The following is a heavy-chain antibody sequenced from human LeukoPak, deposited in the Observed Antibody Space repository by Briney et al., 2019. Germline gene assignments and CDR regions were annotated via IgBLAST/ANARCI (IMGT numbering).Heavy chain of an antibody. CDR3: AREGFIAARTIDY. J-gene: IGHJ4*02. Sequence: SETLSLTYAVYGGSFSGYYWSWIRQPPGKGLEWIGEINHSGSTNYNPSLKSRVTISVDTSKNQFSLRLSSVTAADTAVYYCAREGFIAARTIDYWGQGTLVTVSS. CDR2: INHSGST. D-gene: IGHD6-6*01. CDR1: GGSFSGYY. V-gene: IGHV4-34*01.